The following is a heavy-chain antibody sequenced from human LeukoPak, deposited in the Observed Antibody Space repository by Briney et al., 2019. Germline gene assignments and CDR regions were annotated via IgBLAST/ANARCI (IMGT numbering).Heavy chain of an antibody. D-gene: IGHD4-17*01. J-gene: IGHJ4*02. CDR3: AKDPKTTVTTGGLFDY. CDR2: ISGSSGST. CDR1: GFTFSSYA. Sequence: RGSLRLSCAASGFTFSSYAMSWVRQAPGKGLEWVSGISGSSGSTYYADSVKGRFTISRDNSKNTLYLQMNSPRAEDTAVYYCAKDPKTTVTTGGLFDYWGQGTLATVSS. V-gene: IGHV3-23*01.